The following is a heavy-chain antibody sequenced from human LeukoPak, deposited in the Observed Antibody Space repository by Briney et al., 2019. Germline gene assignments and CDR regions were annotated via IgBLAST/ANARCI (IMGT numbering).Heavy chain of an antibody. CDR3: ARVPGTWIQLWLRDY. CDR1: GFIFSSYS. V-gene: IGHV3-7*01. J-gene: IGHJ4*02. D-gene: IGHD5-18*01. CDR2: IKQDGSEK. Sequence: PGGSLRLSCAASGFIFSSYSMNWVRQAPGKGLEWVANIKQDGSEKYYVDSVKGRFTISRDNAKNSLYLQMNSLRAEDTAVYYCARVPGTWIQLWLRDYWGQGTLVTVSS.